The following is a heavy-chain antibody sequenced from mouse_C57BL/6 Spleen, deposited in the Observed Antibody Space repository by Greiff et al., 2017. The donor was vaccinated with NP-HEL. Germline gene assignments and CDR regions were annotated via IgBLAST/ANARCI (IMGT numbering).Heavy chain of an antibody. J-gene: IGHJ2*01. Sequence: EVHLVESGGGLVKPGGSLKLSCAASGFTFSDYGMHWVRQAPEKGLEWVAYISSGSSTIYYADTVKGRFTISRDNAKNTLFLQMTSLRSEDTAMYYCARSRITTVVAGNYWGQGTTLTVSS. CDR1: GFTFSDYG. D-gene: IGHD1-1*01. CDR3: ARSRITTVVAGNY. CDR2: ISSGSSTI. V-gene: IGHV5-17*01.